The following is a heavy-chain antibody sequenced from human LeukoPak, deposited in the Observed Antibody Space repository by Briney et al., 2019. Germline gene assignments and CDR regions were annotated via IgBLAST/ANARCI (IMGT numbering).Heavy chain of an antibody. J-gene: IGHJ2*01. CDR1: GGSFSGYY. CDR2: IYYSGSS. V-gene: IGHV4-59*01. CDR3: ARGGDVDDWYFDL. Sequence: PSETLSLTCAVYGGSFSGYYWSWIRQFPGKGLEWIGYIYYSGSSIYNPSLRSRLTLSVDTSKNQFSLKLTSVTAADTALYYCARGGDVDDWYFDLWGRGTLVSVSS. D-gene: IGHD2-21*01.